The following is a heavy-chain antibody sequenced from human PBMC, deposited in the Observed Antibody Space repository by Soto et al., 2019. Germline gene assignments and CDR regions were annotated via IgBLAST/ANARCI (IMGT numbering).Heavy chain of an antibody. J-gene: IGHJ4*02. CDR3: AGTHKYSSSWYSFDY. CDR1: GGTFSSYA. V-gene: IGHV1-69*13. CDR2: IIPIFGTA. D-gene: IGHD6-13*01. Sequence: ASVKVSCKASGGTFSSYAISWVRQAPGQGLEWMGGIIPIFGTANYAQKFQGRVTITADESTSTAYMELSSLRSEDTAVYYCAGTHKYSSSWYSFDYWGQGTLVTVSS.